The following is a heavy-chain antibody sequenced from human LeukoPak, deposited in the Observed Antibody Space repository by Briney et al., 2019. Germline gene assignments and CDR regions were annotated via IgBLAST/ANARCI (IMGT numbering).Heavy chain of an antibody. CDR3: AIDSSGYFDAFDI. J-gene: IGHJ3*02. V-gene: IGHV4-38-2*02. CDR2: IYHSGST. CDR1: GGSISSYY. Sequence: SETLSLTCTVSGGSISSYYWGWIRQPPGKGLEWIGSIYHSGSTYYNPSLKSRVTISVDTSKNQFSLKLSSVTAADTAVYYCAIDSSGYFDAFDIWGQGTMVTVSS. D-gene: IGHD3-22*01.